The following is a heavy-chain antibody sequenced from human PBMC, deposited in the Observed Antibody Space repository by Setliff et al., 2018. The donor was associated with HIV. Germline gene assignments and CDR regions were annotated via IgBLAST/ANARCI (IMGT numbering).Heavy chain of an antibody. Sequence: SETLSLTCAVYGESFSAYFWSWIRQPPEKGLEWIGSFYHSGSTYYNPSLKSRVTISVDTSKNQFSLKLSSVTAADTAVYYCARAPITIFGVIIIPVYFDYWGQGTLVTVSS. J-gene: IGHJ4*02. CDR3: ARAPITIFGVIIIPVYFDY. CDR2: FYHSGST. CDR1: GESFSAYF. V-gene: IGHV4-34*01. D-gene: IGHD3-3*01.